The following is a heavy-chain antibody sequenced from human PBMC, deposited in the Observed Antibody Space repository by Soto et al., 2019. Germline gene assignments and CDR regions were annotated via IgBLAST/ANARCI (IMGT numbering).Heavy chain of an antibody. CDR1: GFTFINYA. V-gene: IGHV3-23*01. CDR2: ISGGGDAA. J-gene: IGHJ2*01. CDR3: ARKILGSTTRANYWYFDL. Sequence: EVQVLESGGGLVQPGGSLRLSCAGSGFTFINYAMNWVRQAPGKGLEWVSSISGGGDAAFFPDSVRGRFTISRDNSKNTVTLLTNCLGVDDTAVYYCARKILGSTTRANYWYFDLWGRGTLVTVSS. D-gene: IGHD7-27*01.